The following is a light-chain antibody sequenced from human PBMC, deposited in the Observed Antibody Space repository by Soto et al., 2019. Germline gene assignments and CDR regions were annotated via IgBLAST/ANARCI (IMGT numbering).Light chain of an antibody. CDR2: EVS. J-gene: IGLJ3*02. V-gene: IGLV2-14*01. CDR3: NSYTSTSARV. Sequence: QSALTQPASVSGSPGQSITISRTGTSSDVGGYNYVSWYQQHPGKAPKVIIYEVSNRPSGVSNRFSGSKSGNTASLTISGLQAEDEADYYCNSYTSTSARVFGGGTKLTVL. CDR1: SSDVGGYNY.